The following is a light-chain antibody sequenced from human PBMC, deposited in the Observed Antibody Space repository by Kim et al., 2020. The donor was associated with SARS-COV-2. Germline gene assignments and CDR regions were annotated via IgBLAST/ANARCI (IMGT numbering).Light chain of an antibody. CDR1: QSVCSH. CDR2: GAS. J-gene: IGKJ1*01. V-gene: IGKV3-15*01. Sequence: EVLMTQSPATLSVSPGERVTLSCRASQSVCSHLAWYQQKPGQAPRLLMYGASTRATGVPARFSGRGSGTDFTLTISSLQSEDFAVYYCQQYKNWPQCTFGQGTKVEIK. CDR3: QQYKNWPQCT.